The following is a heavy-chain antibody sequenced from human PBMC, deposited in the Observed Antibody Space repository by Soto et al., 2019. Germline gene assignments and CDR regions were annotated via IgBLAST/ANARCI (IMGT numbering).Heavy chain of an antibody. V-gene: IGHV3-33*01. D-gene: IGHD5-18*01. J-gene: IGHJ6*02. CDR3: ARDRPPIRGYSGPRNGIQLWLGYGMDV. CDR1: GFTFSSYG. Sequence: PGGSLRPSCAGSGFTFSSYGMHWVRHAPGKGLEWVPGIWYDGRNKNYADSVKVRITISRDNSKNTLYLQMNSLRAEDRAVYYCARDRPPIRGYSGPRNGIQLWLGYGMDVWGQGTTVTVSS. CDR2: IWYDGRNK.